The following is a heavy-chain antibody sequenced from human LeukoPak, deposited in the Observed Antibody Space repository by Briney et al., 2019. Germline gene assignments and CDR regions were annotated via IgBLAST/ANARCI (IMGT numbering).Heavy chain of an antibody. CDR3: ARDAWGVDY. V-gene: IGHV3-7*01. Sequence: PGGSLRLSCAASGFTFNYYWMSWVRQAPGKGLEWVANIKKDGSEKYYVGSVKGRFTISRDNAQNSLFLQMNSLRAEDTAVYYCARDAWGVDYWGQGTLVTVSS. CDR1: GFTFNYYW. J-gene: IGHJ4*02. D-gene: IGHD7-27*01. CDR2: IKKDGSEK.